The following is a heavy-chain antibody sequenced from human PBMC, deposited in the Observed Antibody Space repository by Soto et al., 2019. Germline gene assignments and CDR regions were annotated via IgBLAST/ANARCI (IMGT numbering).Heavy chain of an antibody. D-gene: IGHD2-2*02. Sequence: GWSLRLSCVGSGFTFSTYSINLVRQAPGKGLEWVSSISSRSDIYYADSVKGRFTISRDSAKNSVSLQMNSLRAEDTAVYYCAREYTAWPLDYGLEVWGEGTTVTVSS. CDR2: ISSRSDI. V-gene: IGHV3-21*01. J-gene: IGHJ6*02. CDR3: AREYTAWPLDYGLEV. CDR1: GFTFSTYS.